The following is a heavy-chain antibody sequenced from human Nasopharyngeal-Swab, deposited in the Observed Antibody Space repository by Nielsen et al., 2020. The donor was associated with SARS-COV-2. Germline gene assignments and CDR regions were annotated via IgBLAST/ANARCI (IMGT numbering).Heavy chain of an antibody. CDR2: INTNTGNP. Sequence: SVKVSCKASGYTFTRYAMHWVRQAPGQGLEWMGWINTNTGNPTYAQGFKGRFVFSLDTSVSTASLQISSLKAEDTAVYYCARDRVEVITIFGVVITNWFDPWGQGTLVTVSS. D-gene: IGHD3-3*01. CDR3: ARDRVEVITIFGVVITNWFDP. V-gene: IGHV7-4-1*02. J-gene: IGHJ5*02. CDR1: GYTFTRYA.